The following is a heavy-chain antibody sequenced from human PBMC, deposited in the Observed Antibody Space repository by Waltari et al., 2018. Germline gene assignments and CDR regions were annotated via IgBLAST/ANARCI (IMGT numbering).Heavy chain of an antibody. CDR2: INSDGTNI. V-gene: IGHV3-74*01. CDR3: ARDVDWGVGALGY. CDR1: GFTFIHAW. D-gene: IGHD1-26*01. J-gene: IGHJ4*02. Sequence: EVQLVESGGGLVQPGGSLRLSFAASGFTFIHAWRHWVRQIPGKGLMWVSRINSDGTNIVYADSVRGRFTISKDNAKNTLYLQMNSLSAEDTAVYYCARDVDWGVGALGYWGQGTPVTVSS.